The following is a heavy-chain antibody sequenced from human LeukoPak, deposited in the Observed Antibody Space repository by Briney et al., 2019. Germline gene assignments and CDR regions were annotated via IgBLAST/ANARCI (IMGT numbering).Heavy chain of an antibody. CDR2: ISYDGRHQ. V-gene: IGHV3-30*01. D-gene: IGHD1-1*01. CDR3: ARDQGDAGTRIKRDGHYMDV. J-gene: IGHJ6*03. CDR1: GFIFSSYA. Sequence: PGGSLRLSCEASGFIFSSYAMHWVRQAPGKGLEWVAVISYDGRHQYYADSVEGRFTISRDRSKSTVDLQMNSLRGEDTAMYYCARDQGDAGTRIKRDGHYMDVWGKGTAVTVSS.